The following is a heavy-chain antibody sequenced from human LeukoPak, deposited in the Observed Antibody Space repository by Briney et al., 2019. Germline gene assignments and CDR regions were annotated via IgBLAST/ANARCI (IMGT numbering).Heavy chain of an antibody. CDR3: AREDNYYGSTRANANWFDP. J-gene: IGHJ5*02. CDR1: GFTFSSYS. V-gene: IGHV3-48*02. D-gene: IGHD3-10*01. Sequence: GGSLRLTCAASGFTFSSYSMNWVRQAPGKGLEWVSYISSSSSTIYYADSVKGRFTISRDNAKNSLYLQMNSLRDEDTAVYYCAREDNYYGSTRANANWFDPWGQGTLVTVSS. CDR2: ISSSSSTI.